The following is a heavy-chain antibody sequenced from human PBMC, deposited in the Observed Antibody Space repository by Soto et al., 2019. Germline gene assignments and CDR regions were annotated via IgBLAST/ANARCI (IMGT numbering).Heavy chain of an antibody. CDR3: ARRAGDAVVWYYDL. CDR1: GFIFSNYA. J-gene: IGHJ2*01. CDR2: ISGRGGST. Sequence: EEQLLESGGGVVQRGGSLRLSCAASGFIFSNYAMTWVRQAPGKGLEWVSRISGRGGSTYYADSVKGRLTMSRDNSKNTLYLQMNSLSAEDTAIYYWARRAGDAVVWYYDLWGRGTLVT. V-gene: IGHV3-23*01. D-gene: IGHD2-21*01.